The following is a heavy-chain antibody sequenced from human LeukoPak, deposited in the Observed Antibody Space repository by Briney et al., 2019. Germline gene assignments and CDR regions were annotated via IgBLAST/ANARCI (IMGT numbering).Heavy chain of an antibody. CDR1: GFTFSTYV. CDR2: ISSSSSII. D-gene: IGHD2-2*01. Sequence: PGGSLRLSCAASGFTFSTYVMSWVRQAPGKGLEWLSHISSSSSIIYYADSVKGRFTISRDNAKNSLYLQMNSLRAEDTAVYYCARDFGGIGYCSSTSCFPLDYRGQGTLVTVSS. V-gene: IGHV3-48*01. J-gene: IGHJ4*02. CDR3: ARDFGGIGYCSSTSCFPLDY.